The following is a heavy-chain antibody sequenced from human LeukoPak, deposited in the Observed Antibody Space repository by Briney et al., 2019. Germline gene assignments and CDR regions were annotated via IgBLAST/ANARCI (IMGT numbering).Heavy chain of an antibody. CDR1: GGSISSYY. J-gene: IGHJ5*02. D-gene: IGHD2-15*01. CDR3: ASVVAATPENWFDP. Sequence: PSETLSLTCTVSGGSISSYYWSWIRQPPGKGLEWIGYIYYSGSTNYNPSLKSRVTFSIDTSKNQFSLKLSSVTAADTAVYYCASVVAATPENWFDPWGQGTLVTVSS. CDR2: IYYSGST. V-gene: IGHV4-59*08.